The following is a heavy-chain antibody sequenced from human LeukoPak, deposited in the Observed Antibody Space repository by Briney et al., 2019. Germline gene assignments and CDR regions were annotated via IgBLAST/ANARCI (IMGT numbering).Heavy chain of an antibody. D-gene: IGHD4-17*01. Sequence: GSLRLSCAASGFTVSSNYMSWVRQAPGKGLEWIGYIYYSGSTNYNPSLKSRVTISVDTSKNQFSLKLSSVTAADTAVYYCATSTYGDYDPGAFDIWGQGTMVTVSS. CDR2: IYYSGST. J-gene: IGHJ3*02. V-gene: IGHV4-59*08. CDR1: GFTVSSNY. CDR3: ATSTYGDYDPGAFDI.